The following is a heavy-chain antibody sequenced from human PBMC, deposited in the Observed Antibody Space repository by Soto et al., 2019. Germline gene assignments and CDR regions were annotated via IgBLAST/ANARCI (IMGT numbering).Heavy chain of an antibody. CDR2: IHYSGTT. Sequence: VQLQESGPGLVRPSQTLSLSCTVSGGSISSGGYYWTWIRQHPGKGLEWIGYIHYSGTTYYSPSLKSRVTISSDTSNKHFSLKLTSVTAADTAIYYCARDIGDGYYESWGQGTLVTVSS. J-gene: IGHJ4*02. CDR3: ARDIGDGYYES. CDR1: GGSISSGGYY. V-gene: IGHV4-31*03.